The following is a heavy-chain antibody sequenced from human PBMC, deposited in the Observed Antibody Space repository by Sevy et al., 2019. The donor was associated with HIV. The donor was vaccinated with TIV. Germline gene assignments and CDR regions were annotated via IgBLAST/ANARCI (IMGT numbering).Heavy chain of an antibody. CDR3: AKAPSTTDYYFDY. D-gene: IGHD1-1*01. CDR1: GFTFSNYA. J-gene: IGHJ4*02. CDR2: ISDTGGTA. V-gene: IGHV3-23*01. Sequence: GGSLRLSCAASGFTFSNYAMSWVRQAPGKGLQWVSYISDTGGTAYYPDSVRGRFTISRDNSKNTLFLQMNSLRADDTDVYYCAKAPSTTDYYFDYWGQGTLVTVSS.